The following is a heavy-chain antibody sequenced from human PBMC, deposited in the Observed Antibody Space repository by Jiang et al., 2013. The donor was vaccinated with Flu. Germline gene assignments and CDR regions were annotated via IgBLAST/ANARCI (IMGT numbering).Heavy chain of an antibody. D-gene: IGHD3-3*01. CDR1: GFTFSSYA. CDR2: ISGSGGST. Sequence: RLSCAASGFTFSSYAMSWVRQAPGKGLEWVSAISGSGGSTYYADSVKGRFTISRDNSKNTLYLQMNSLRAEDTAVYYCAKESDFWSGRNWFDPWGQGTLVTVSS. V-gene: IGHV3-23*01. J-gene: IGHJ5*02. CDR3: AKESDFWSGRNWFDP.